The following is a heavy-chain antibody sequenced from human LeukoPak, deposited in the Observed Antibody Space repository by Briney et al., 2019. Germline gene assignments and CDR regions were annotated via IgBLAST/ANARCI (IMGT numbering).Heavy chain of an antibody. CDR2: IKQDGGEK. CDR1: GFTFSSYW. J-gene: IGHJ6*04. V-gene: IGHV3-7*01. Sequence: GGSLRLSCAASGFTFSSYWMSWVRQAPGKGLEWVANIKQDGGEKYCVGSVKGRFTVSRDNAKNSLYLQMNSVRAEDTPVYNCAREWDYYGSGIMDVWGKGTTVTVSS. D-gene: IGHD3-10*01. CDR3: AREWDYYGSGIMDV.